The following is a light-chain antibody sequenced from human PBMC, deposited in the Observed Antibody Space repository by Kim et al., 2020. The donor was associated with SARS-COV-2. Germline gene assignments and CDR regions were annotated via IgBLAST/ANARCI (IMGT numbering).Light chain of an antibody. CDR2: EVY. V-gene: IGLV2-8*01. CDR1: SDGMGKYNY. Sequence: PRQSVDISCTGTSDGMGKYNYVTGYQQHPGKALKLLIYEVYERPSGVPDRFSGSKSGNTASLTVSGLQTEDDADYYCSSYAGTRVLFGSGTKVTVL. CDR3: SSYAGTRVL. J-gene: IGLJ1*01.